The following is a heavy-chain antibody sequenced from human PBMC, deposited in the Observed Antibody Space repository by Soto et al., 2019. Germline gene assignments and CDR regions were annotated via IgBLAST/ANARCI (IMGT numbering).Heavy chain of an antibody. CDR1: GGTLSTYA. CDR3: ATYSGTRSNSPDY. Sequence: QVQLVQSGAEVKKPGSSVKVSCKASGGTLSTYAISWVRQAPGQGLEWMGGIIPILGIANYAQKFQGRVTINADKSTSTVYMELNSLRSEDTAVYYCATYSGTRSNSPDYWGQGTLVTVSS. J-gene: IGHJ4*02. V-gene: IGHV1-69*04. CDR2: IIPILGIA. D-gene: IGHD3-10*01.